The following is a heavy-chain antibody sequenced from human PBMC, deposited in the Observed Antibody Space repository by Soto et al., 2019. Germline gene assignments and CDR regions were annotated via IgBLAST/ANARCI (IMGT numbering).Heavy chain of an antibody. V-gene: IGHV1-69*06. CDR1: GGTFSSYA. CDR2: IIPIFGTA. CDR3: AREKWDPPSVGMDV. Sequence: QVQLVQSGAEVQKPGSSVKVSCKASGGTFSSYAISWVRQAPGQGLEWMGGIIPIFGTANYAQKFQGRVTITADKSTSTAYMELSSLRAEDTAVYYCAREKWDPPSVGMDVWGQGTTVTVSS. J-gene: IGHJ6*02. D-gene: IGHD1-26*01.